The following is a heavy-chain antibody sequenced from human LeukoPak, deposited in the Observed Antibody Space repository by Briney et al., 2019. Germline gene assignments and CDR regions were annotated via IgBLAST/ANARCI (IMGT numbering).Heavy chain of an antibody. Sequence: SETLSLTCTVSGGSISSSDYFWSWIRQPPGKGLEWIGYIYYSGSTFYNPSLKSRVTISVDTSKNQFSLKLSSMTAADTAVYYGARVVCTSTNCYAPTHLDYWGQGTLVTVSS. CDR1: GGSISSSDYF. V-gene: IGHV4-30-4*01. J-gene: IGHJ4*02. CDR2: IYYSGST. CDR3: ARVVCTSTNCYAPTHLDY. D-gene: IGHD2-2*01.